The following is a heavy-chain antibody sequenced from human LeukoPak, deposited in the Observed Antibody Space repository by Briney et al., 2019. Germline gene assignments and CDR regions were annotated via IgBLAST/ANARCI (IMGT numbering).Heavy chain of an antibody. J-gene: IGHJ5*02. V-gene: IGHV1-18*01. CDR3: ARGEPQLADWFDP. CDR2: ISAYNGNT. CDR1: GYTFTIYS. Sequence: ASVKVSFKCAGYTFTIYSISWERQGPGPGLELVGWISAYNGNTHYAQKLQGRVTMTTDTSTSTAYMELRSLRSDDTAVYYCARGEPQLADWFDPWGQGTLVTVSS. D-gene: IGHD6-13*01.